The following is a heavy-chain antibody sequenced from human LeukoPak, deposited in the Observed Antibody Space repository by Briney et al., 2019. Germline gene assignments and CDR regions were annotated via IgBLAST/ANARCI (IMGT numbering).Heavy chain of an antibody. CDR2: IYGSGST. Sequence: PSETLSLTCTVSGGSISSYYWSWIRQPPGKGLEWIGHIYGSGSTNYNPSLKSRVTLSVDTSKNQFSLKLSSVTAADTAVYYCAREGTSGTHLNWFDPWGQGALVTVSS. D-gene: IGHD1-1*01. J-gene: IGHJ5*02. CDR1: GGSISSYY. CDR3: AREGTSGTHLNWFDP. V-gene: IGHV4-59*01.